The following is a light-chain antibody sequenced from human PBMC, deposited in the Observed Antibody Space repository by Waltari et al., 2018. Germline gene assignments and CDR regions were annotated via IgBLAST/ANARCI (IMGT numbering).Light chain of an antibody. Sequence: QSALTQPASVSGSPGQSITISCTGTSSDVGGYKYVSWYQQYPGKAPKLMIYDVSNRPSGVSNRFSGSKSGNTASLTISGLQAEDEADYYCSSNTSSSTLEGVFGEGTKLTVL. V-gene: IGLV2-14*03. J-gene: IGLJ2*01. CDR2: DVS. CDR3: SSNTSSSTLEGV. CDR1: SSDVGGYKY.